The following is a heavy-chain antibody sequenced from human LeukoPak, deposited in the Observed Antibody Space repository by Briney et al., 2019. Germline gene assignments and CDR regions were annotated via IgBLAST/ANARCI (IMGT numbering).Heavy chain of an antibody. CDR1: GFTFSSYS. V-gene: IGHV3-48*01. CDR3: ARVYGSGSYYKHYYYYMDV. J-gene: IGHJ6*03. Sequence: PGGSLRLSCAASGFTFSSYSMNWVRQAPGKGLEWVSYISSSSSTIYYADSVKGRFTISRDNAKNSLYLQMNSLRAEDTAVYYCARVYGSGSYYKHYYYYMDVWGKGTTVTVSS. CDR2: ISSSSSTI. D-gene: IGHD3-10*01.